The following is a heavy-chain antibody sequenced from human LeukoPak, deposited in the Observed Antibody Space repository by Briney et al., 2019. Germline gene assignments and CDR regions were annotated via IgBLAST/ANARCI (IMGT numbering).Heavy chain of an antibody. D-gene: IGHD3-16*02. CDR2: ISGSGGST. Sequence: GGSLRLSCAASGFTFSSYAMSWVRQAPGKGLEWVSAISGSGGSTYYADSVKGRFTISRDNSKNTLYLQMNSLRAEDTAVYYCAKDAAITFGGVIVITPFDYWGQGTLVTVSS. V-gene: IGHV3-23*01. J-gene: IGHJ4*02. CDR1: GFTFSSYA. CDR3: AKDAAITFGGVIVITPFDY.